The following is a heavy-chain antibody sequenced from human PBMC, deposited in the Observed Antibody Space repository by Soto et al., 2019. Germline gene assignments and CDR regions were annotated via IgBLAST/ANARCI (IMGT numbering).Heavy chain of an antibody. D-gene: IGHD3-22*01. CDR1: GFTFSSYG. V-gene: IGHV3-33*01. Sequence: QVQLVESGGGVVQPGRSLRLSCAASGFTFSSYGMHWVRQAPGKGLEWVAVIWNDGSNTNYADSVKGRFTISRDNSKKKLYLQVNCLRDEDKAVYYCARDSSLYYSSGYCGRIDYFDYWGQGTLVTGSS. CDR3: ARDSSLYYSSGYCGRIDYFDY. CDR2: IWNDGSNT. J-gene: IGHJ4*02.